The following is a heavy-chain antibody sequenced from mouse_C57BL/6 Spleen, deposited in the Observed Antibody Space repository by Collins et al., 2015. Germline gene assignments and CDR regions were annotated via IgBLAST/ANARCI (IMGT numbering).Heavy chain of an antibody. Sequence: QVQLQQPGAELVRPGTSVKLSCKASGYTFTSYWMHWVKQRPGQGLEWIGVIDPSDSYTNYNQKFKGKATLTVDTSSSTAYMQLSSLTSEDSAVYYCARSPSYGSSYDGYFDVWGTGTTVTVSS. J-gene: IGHJ1*03. V-gene: IGHV1-59*01. D-gene: IGHD1-1*01. CDR3: ARSPSYGSSYDGYFDV. CDR1: GYTFTSYW. CDR2: IDPSDSYT.